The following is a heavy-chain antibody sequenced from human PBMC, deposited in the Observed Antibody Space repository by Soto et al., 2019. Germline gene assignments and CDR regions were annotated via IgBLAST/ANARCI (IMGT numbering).Heavy chain of an antibody. J-gene: IGHJ3*02. D-gene: IGHD1-20*01. Sequence: GGSLRLSCSASAFTFRSYAMSWVRQAPGKGLEWVSAISGSGGSTYYADSVKGRFTISRDNSKSTLYLQMNSLRAEDTAVYYCAKDGLSYKAFDIWGQGTMVTVSS. CDR2: ISGSGGST. CDR3: AKDGLSYKAFDI. CDR1: AFTFRSYA. V-gene: IGHV3-23*01.